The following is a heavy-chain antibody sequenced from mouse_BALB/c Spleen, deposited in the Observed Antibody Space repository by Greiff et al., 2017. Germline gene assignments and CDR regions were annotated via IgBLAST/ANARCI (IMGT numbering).Heavy chain of an antibody. CDR1: GFTFSSFG. J-gene: IGHJ4*01. CDR2: ISSGSSTI. CDR3: ARSNYLYAMDY. D-gene: IGHD5-5*01. Sequence: EVKLEESGGGLVQPGGSRKLSCAASGFTFSSFGMHWVRQAPEKGLEWVAYISSGSSTIYYADTVKGRFTISRDNPKNTLFLQMTSLRSEDTAMYYCARSNYLYAMDYWGQGTSVTVSS. V-gene: IGHV5-17*02.